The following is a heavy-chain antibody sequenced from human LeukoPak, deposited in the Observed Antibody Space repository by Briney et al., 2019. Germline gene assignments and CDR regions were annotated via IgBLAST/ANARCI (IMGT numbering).Heavy chain of an antibody. CDR3: ARARDYYDSSGCDY. Sequence: GRSLRLSCAASGFTFTNFAMHWVRQAPGKGLEWVTVISDDGNNKYFADSVKGRFTISRDNSKNTLYLQMNSLRAEDTAVYYCARARDYYDSSGCDYWGQGTLVTVSS. CDR2: ISDDGNNK. D-gene: IGHD3-22*01. CDR1: GFTFTNFA. V-gene: IGHV3-30*03. J-gene: IGHJ4*02.